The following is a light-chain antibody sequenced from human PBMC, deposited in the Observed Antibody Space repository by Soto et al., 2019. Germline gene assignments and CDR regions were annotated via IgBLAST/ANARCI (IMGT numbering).Light chain of an antibody. V-gene: IGKV1-39*01. Sequence: DIQMTQSPSSLSASVGDRVTITCRASQSISSYLNWYQQKPGKAPKLLIYAASSLQSGVPLRFSGSGSGTDFTLIISSLQPEDFATYFCQRSYSSPFTFGPGTKVDIK. CDR2: AAS. J-gene: IGKJ3*01. CDR1: QSISSY. CDR3: QRSYSSPFT.